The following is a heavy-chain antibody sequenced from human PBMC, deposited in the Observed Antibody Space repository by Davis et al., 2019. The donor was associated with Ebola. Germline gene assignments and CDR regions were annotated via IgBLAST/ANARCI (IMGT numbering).Heavy chain of an antibody. CDR3: ARDRSLRFLEWHAFDI. CDR1: GGTFSSYA. Sequence: SVKVSCKASGGTFSSYAISWVRQAPGQGLEWMGGIIPIFGTANYAQKFQGRVTITADESTSTAYMELSSLRSEDTAVYYCARDRSLRFLEWHAFDIWGQGTMVTVSS. V-gene: IGHV1-69*13. J-gene: IGHJ3*02. CDR2: IIPIFGTA. D-gene: IGHD3-3*01.